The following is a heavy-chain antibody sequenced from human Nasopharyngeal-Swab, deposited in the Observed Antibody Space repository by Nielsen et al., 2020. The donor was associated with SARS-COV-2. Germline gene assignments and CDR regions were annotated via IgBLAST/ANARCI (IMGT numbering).Heavy chain of an antibody. CDR1: GDSVSSNSAA. Sequence: SETLSLTCALSGDSVSSNSAAWNWIRQSPSRGLEWLGRTYYSSKWYNDYAVSVKSRITINPDTSKNQFSLHLNSVTPEDTAVYYCAREWENWNGDWFDPWGQGTLVTVSS. CDR2: TYYSSKWYN. D-gene: IGHD1-1*01. J-gene: IGHJ5*02. V-gene: IGHV6-1*01. CDR3: AREWENWNGDWFDP.